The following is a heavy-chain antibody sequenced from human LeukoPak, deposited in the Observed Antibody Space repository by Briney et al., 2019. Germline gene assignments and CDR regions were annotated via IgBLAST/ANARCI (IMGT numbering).Heavy chain of an antibody. V-gene: IGHV4-61*01. Sequence: SETLSLTCTVSGGSVSGGSYYWSWIRQPPGKGLEWIGYIYYSGSTNYNPSLKSRVTISVDTSKNQFPLKLSSVTAADTAVYYCARDRGYYDSSGYYWNWFDPWGQGTPVTVSS. CDR1: GGSVSGGSYY. CDR2: IYYSGST. CDR3: ARDRGYYDSSGYYWNWFDP. J-gene: IGHJ5*02. D-gene: IGHD3-22*01.